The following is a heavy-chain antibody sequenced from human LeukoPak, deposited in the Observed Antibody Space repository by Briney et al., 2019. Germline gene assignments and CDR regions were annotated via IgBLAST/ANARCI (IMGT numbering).Heavy chain of an antibody. CDR3: ATGLGLYDY. D-gene: IGHD1-14*01. CDR1: GYSISSGYY. CDR2: IYHSGST. J-gene: IGHJ4*02. V-gene: IGHV4-38-2*02. Sequence: PSETLSLTCTVSGYSISSGYYWGWIRQPPGKGLEWIGSIYHSGSTYYNPSLKSRVIMSADMSNNEISLKLTSVTAADTAVYYCATGLGLYDYWGQGILVTVSS.